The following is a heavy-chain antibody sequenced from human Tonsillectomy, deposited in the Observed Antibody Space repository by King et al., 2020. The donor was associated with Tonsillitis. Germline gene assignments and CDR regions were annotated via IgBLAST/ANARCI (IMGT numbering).Heavy chain of an antibody. J-gene: IGHJ4*02. CDR3: ARGNLNYYDSRGLSYFDY. CDR2: IYNSGYT. D-gene: IGHD3-22*01. Sequence: QLQESGPGLVKPSETLSLTCTVSGGSISSYYWTWIRQPPGKGLEWIGNIYNSGYTNYNPSLKSRVTISVDTSKNQFSLKLSSVTTADTAVYYCARGNLNYYDSRGLSYFDYWGQGTLVTVSS. V-gene: IGHV4-59*01. CDR1: GGSISSYY.